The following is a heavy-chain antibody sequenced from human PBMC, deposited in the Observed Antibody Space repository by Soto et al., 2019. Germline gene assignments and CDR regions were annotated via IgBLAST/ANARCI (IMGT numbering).Heavy chain of an antibody. Sequence: QVQLVQSGAEVKKPGASVKVSCKASGYTFTSYGISWVRQAPGQGLEWMGWISAYNGNTNYAQKLQGRVTMTTDTXXSTAYMELRSLRADDTAVYYCARYCGGDCSTPVDPWGQGTLVTVSS. V-gene: IGHV1-18*01. D-gene: IGHD2-21*02. CDR3: ARYCGGDCSTPVDP. CDR1: GYTFTSYG. CDR2: ISAYNGNT. J-gene: IGHJ5*02.